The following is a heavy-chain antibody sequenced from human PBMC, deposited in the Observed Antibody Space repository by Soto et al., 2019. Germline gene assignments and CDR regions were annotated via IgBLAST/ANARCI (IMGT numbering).Heavy chain of an antibody. CDR3: ARGDDYGDYGDY. Sequence: QVQLVESGGGVVQPGRSLRLSCAASGFTFSSYGMHWVRQAPGKGLEWVAVIWYDGSNKYYADSVKGRFTISRDNSKNPLYLQMNRLRAEDTAVYYCARGDDYGDYGDYWGQGTLVTVSS. J-gene: IGHJ4*02. CDR2: IWYDGSNK. V-gene: IGHV3-33*01. D-gene: IGHD4-17*01. CDR1: GFTFSSYG.